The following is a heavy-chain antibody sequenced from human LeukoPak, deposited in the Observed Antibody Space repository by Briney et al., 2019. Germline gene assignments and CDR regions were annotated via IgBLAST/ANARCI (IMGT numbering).Heavy chain of an antibody. D-gene: IGHD1-7*01. J-gene: IGHJ4*02. CDR2: INPSGGST. Sequence: AAVKVSCKASAYTFTSYYMHWVRQAPAQGLEWMGIINPSGGSTSYAQKFQGRVTMTRATSTSTVYMELHSLRPEDQAVYYCARGTWNSGDYWGQGTLVTVSS. V-gene: IGHV1-46*01. CDR3: ARGTWNSGDY. CDR1: AYTFTSYY.